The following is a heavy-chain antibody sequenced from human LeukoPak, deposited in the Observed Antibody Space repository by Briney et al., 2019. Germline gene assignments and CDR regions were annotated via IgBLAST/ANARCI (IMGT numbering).Heavy chain of an antibody. CDR2: IKQDGSEK. Sequence: GGSLRLSCAASGFTFSSYWMSWVRQAPGKGLEWVANIKQDGSEKYYVDSVKGRFTISRDNAKNSLYLQMNSLRAEDTAVYYCARRGLYSYGRGFDYWGQGTLVTVSS. CDR1: GFTFSSYW. D-gene: IGHD5-18*01. V-gene: IGHV3-7*01. CDR3: ARRGLYSYGRGFDY. J-gene: IGHJ4*02.